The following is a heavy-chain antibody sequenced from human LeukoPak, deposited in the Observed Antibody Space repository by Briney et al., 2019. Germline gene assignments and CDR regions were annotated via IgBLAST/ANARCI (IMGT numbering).Heavy chain of an antibody. V-gene: IGHV3-30*02. CDR1: GFTFSTYG. Sequence: GGSLRLSCAASGFTFSTYGMHWVRQAPGKGLEWEAFIRYDGTNKYYADSVKGRFTIPRDNSKNTLYLQMNSLGGEDTAVYFCAKDKDPWKSTAISDFDYWGQGTLVTVSS. CDR2: IRYDGTNK. CDR3: AKDKDPWKSTAISDFDY. J-gene: IGHJ4*02. D-gene: IGHD1-1*01.